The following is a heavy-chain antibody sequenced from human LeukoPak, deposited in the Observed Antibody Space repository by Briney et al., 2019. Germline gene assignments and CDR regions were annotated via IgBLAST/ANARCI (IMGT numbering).Heavy chain of an antibody. D-gene: IGHD3-16*01. CDR3: ARGDAWAWGV. J-gene: IGHJ6*02. V-gene: IGHV3-48*03. CDR2: ISSSGSPT. Sequence: GGSLRLSCEASGFTFSSSEMHWVRQAPGKGLEWISYISSSGSPTYYADSVKGRFTISRDNAKNSLYLQMNSLRGEDPAVYYRARGDAWAWGVWGQGTTVTVSS. CDR1: GFTFSSSE.